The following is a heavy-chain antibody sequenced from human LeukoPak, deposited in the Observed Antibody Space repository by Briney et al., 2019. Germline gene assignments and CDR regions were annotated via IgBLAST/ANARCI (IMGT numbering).Heavy chain of an antibody. CDR3: ARGDSSGWYYFDY. D-gene: IGHD6-19*01. J-gene: IGHJ4*02. CDR1: GFTFSSYE. Sequence: PGGSLRLSCAASGFTFSSYEMNWVRQAPGKGLEWVSYISSSGSTIYYADSVKGRFTISRGNAKNSLYLQMNSLRAEDTAVYYCARGDSSGWYYFDYWGQGTLVTVSS. CDR2: ISSSGSTI. V-gene: IGHV3-48*03.